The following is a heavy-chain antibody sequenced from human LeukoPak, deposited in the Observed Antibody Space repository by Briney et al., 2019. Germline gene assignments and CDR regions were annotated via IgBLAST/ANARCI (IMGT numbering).Heavy chain of an antibody. D-gene: IGHD4-17*01. CDR2: ISYDGTNK. J-gene: IGHJ6*02. Sequence: PGGSLRLSCSASGFTFSNYGMHWVRQAPGKGLEWVAVISYDGTNKYYADSGKGRFTISRDNSKNTLYLQMNSLRAEDTAVYYCAKLAETTPYFYYYAMDVWGQGTTVTVSS. CDR3: AKLAETTPYFYYYAMDV. V-gene: IGHV3-30*18. CDR1: GFTFSNYG.